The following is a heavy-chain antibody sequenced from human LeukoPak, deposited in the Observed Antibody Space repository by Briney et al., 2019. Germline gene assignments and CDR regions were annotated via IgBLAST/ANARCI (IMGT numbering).Heavy chain of an antibody. CDR3: AKYPTGTIASGAFDI. V-gene: IGHV3-53*01. J-gene: IGHJ3*02. CDR1: GFTVSNNY. Sequence: GGSLRLSCAASGFTVSNNYMTWVRQAPGKGLEWVSLIYSGGSTYYADSVKGRFTISRDNSKNTLYLQMNSLRAEDTAVYYCAKYPTGTIASGAFDIWGQGTMVTVSS. CDR2: IYSGGST. D-gene: IGHD1-7*01.